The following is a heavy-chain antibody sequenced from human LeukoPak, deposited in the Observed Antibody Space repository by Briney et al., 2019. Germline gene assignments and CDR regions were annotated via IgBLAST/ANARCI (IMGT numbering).Heavy chain of an antibody. J-gene: IGHJ4*02. CDR2: IKSKTDGGTT. V-gene: IGHV3-15*01. Sequence: PGESLRLSCAASGFTFSNAWMSWVRQAPGKGLEWVGRIKSKTDGGTTDYAAPVKGRLTISRDDSKNTLYLQMNSLKTEDTAVYYCTTTNVVATISPDYWGQGTLVTVSS. CDR3: TTTNVVATISPDY. D-gene: IGHD5-12*01. CDR1: GFTFSNAW.